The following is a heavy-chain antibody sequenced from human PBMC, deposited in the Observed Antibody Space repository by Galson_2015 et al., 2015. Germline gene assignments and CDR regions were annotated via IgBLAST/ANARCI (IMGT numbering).Heavy chain of an antibody. CDR1: GFTFSRFW. CDR2: IKQDGGEA. D-gene: IGHD3-3*01. Sequence: SLRLSCAASGFTFSRFWMTWVRQAPGKGLEWVANIKQDGGEAYYVDSVKGRFTISRDNAKNSLYLQMNILRPEDTAVYYCASSRRGVDYDFWSGYYSEYRGQGTLVTVSS. V-gene: IGHV3-7*01. J-gene: IGHJ4*02. CDR3: ASSRRGVDYDFWSGYYSEY.